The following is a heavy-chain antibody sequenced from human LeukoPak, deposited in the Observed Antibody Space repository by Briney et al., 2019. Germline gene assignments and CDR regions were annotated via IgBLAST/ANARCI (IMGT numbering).Heavy chain of an antibody. Sequence: EALVKVSCKVSGYTLTELSMHWVRQAPGKGLEWMGGFDPEDGETIYAQKFQGRVTMTEDKSTDTAYMELSSLRSEDTAVYYCATATQYYFDYWGQGTLVTVSA. CDR1: GYTLTELS. J-gene: IGHJ4*02. V-gene: IGHV1-24*01. CDR3: ATATQYYFDY. CDR2: FDPEDGET.